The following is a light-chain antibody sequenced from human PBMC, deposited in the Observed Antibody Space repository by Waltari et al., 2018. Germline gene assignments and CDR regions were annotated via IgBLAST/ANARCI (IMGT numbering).Light chain of an antibody. CDR2: WAS. CDR3: QQYITNLGT. J-gene: IGKJ3*01. Sequence: DIVMTQSPDSLAVSLGERATINCKSRRSVLYSGNTKNYLAWYQQKPGQPPKLVIYWASTRESGVPARFSGSGSGTDFTLTISSLQAEDVAVYYCQQYITNLGTFGPGTRVDIK. V-gene: IGKV4-1*01. CDR1: RSVLYSGNTKNY.